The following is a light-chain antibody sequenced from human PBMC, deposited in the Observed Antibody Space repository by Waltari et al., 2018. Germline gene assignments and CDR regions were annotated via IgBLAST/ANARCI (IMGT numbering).Light chain of an antibody. Sequence: SELTQDPAVSVALGTTVTITCQGGSVRSYFAGWYQQKPGQAPVFVFYGQNKRPAGIPDRFSGSSSGNTASLTITGAQAEDEADYYCNCRDTSGNLLFGGGTKLTVL. V-gene: IGLV3-19*01. CDR2: GQN. CDR3: NCRDTSGNLL. CDR1: SVRSYF. J-gene: IGLJ2*01.